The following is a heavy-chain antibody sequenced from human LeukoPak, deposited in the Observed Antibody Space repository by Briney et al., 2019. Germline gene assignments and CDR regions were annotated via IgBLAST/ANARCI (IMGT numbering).Heavy chain of an antibody. D-gene: IGHD3-16*02. J-gene: IGHJ4*02. CDR3: ATVRGMITFGGVIPYYFDY. Sequence: SVKVSCKVSGYTLTELSMHWVRQAPGKGLEWMGGFDPEDGETIYAQKFQGRVTMTEDTSTDTAYMELSSLRSEDTAVYYCATVRGMITFGGVIPYYFDYWGQGTLVTVSS. CDR1: GYTLTELS. V-gene: IGHV1-24*01. CDR2: FDPEDGET.